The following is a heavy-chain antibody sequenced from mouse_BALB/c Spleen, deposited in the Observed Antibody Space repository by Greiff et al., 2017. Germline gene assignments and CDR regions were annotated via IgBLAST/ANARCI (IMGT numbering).Heavy chain of an antibody. CDR2: INSNGGST. V-gene: IGHV5-6-3*01. CDR1: GFTFSSYG. J-gene: IGHJ3*01. D-gene: IGHD1-1*01. CDR3: ARYYYGSPAWFAY. Sequence: EVQVVESGGGLVQPGGSLKLSCAASGFTFSSYGMSWVRQTPDKRLELVATINSNGGSTYYPDSVKGRFTISRDNAKNTLYLQMSSLKSEDTAMYYCARYYYGSPAWFAYWGQVTLVTVSA.